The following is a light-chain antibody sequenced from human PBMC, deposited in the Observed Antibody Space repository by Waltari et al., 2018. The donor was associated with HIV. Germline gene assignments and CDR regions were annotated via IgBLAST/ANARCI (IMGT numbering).Light chain of an antibody. V-gene: IGLV2-8*02. J-gene: IGLJ2*01. CDR2: DGN. CDR3: SSDGGTSAGGSRKFYVI. Sequence: QSALTQPPSASRSPGQSLTIPCSGTSNDNAASKFALRYQPPPVKAPRLIISDGNKRPSGVPNRCSGSKSGNTASLTVSGLQAEDEATYYCSSDGGTSAGGSRKFYVIFGGGTKLTVL. CDR1: SNDNAASKF.